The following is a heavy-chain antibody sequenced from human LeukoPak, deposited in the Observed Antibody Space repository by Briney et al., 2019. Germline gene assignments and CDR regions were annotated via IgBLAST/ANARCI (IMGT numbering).Heavy chain of an antibody. CDR3: ARVYDSSGYYPDYFDY. V-gene: IGHV4-59*01. CDR2: IYYSGST. CDR1: GGSISSYY. D-gene: IGHD3-22*01. J-gene: IGHJ4*02. Sequence: SETLSLTCTVSGGSISSYYWSWIRQPPGKGLEWIGYIYYSGSTNYNPSLKSRVTISVDTSKNQLSLKLSSVTAADTAVYYCARVYDSSGYYPDYFDYWGQGTLVTVSS.